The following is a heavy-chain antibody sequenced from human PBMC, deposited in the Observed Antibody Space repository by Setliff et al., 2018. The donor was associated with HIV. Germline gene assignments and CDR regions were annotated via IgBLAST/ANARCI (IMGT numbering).Heavy chain of an antibody. CDR1: GFTFSSYW. D-gene: IGHD2-15*01. J-gene: IGHJ4*02. CDR3: ARQAVDCSGGTCYSTSAFDY. Sequence: PGGSLRLSCAASGFTFSSYWMSWVRQAPGKGLEWVANIKQDGSEKYYVDSVKGRFTISRDNAKNSLFLQMNSLRAEATAMYYCARQAVDCSGGTCYSTSAFDYWGQGTLVTVSS. V-gene: IGHV3-7*03. CDR2: IKQDGSEK.